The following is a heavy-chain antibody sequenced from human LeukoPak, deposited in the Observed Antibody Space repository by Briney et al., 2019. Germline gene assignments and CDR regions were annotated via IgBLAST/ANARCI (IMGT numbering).Heavy chain of an antibody. Sequence: GASVKVSCKASGYTFTSYAISWVRQAPGQGLEWMGGIIPIFGTANYAQKFQGRVTITTDESTSTAYMELSSLRSEDTAVYYCARSPIFGVVSPRVGAFDIWGQGTMVTVSS. V-gene: IGHV1-69*05. D-gene: IGHD3-3*02. CDR2: IIPIFGTA. CDR1: GYTFTSYA. J-gene: IGHJ3*02. CDR3: ARSPIFGVVSPRVGAFDI.